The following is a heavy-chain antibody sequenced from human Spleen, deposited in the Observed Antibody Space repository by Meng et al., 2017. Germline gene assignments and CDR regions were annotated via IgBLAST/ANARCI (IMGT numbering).Heavy chain of an antibody. CDR3: VRSRAWVRTGFDP. CDR2: TYSSRST. Sequence: QVQLQESGPGLLKPSETLSLTCTVSGASVDSGNYHWSWVRQPPGKGLECIGYTYSSRSTYYNPSLESRVTVSVDTSRSQFSLELTSVTAADTAVYYCVRSRAWVRTGFDPWGQGTLVTVSS. J-gene: IGHJ5*02. V-gene: IGHV4-30-4*01. CDR1: GASVDSGNYH. D-gene: IGHD1-26*01.